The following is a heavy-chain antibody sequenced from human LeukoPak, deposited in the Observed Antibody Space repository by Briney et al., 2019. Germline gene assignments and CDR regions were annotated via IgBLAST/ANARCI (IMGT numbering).Heavy chain of an antibody. Sequence: SETLSLTCGVCGYSIRSDYQRAWIRQSPGKGLEWIGSNYYSCNAHDNPSLNSRVTISVETSKTQSSLNMYSVTAADTAVYYCARDPRWLTPDCTSTSCYENYFDPWGQGTLVTVSS. V-gene: IGHV4-38-2*02. CDR3: ARDPRWLTPDCTSTSCYENYFDP. D-gene: IGHD2-2*01. CDR1: GYSIRSDYQ. J-gene: IGHJ5*02. CDR2: NYYSCNA.